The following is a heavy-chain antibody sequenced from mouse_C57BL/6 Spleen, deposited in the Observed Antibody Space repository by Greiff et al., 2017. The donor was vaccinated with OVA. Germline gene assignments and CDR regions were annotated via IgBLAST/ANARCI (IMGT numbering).Heavy chain of an antibody. CDR1: GFTFSSYG. CDR2: ISSGGSYT. D-gene: IGHD2-3*01. Sequence: VQVVESGGDLVKPGGSLKLSCAASGFTFSSYGMSWVRQTPDKRLEWVATISSGGSYTYYPDSVKGRFTISRDNAKNTLYLQMSSLKSEDTAMYYCARRVDGYYWYFDVWGTGTTVTVSS. CDR3: ARRVDGYYWYFDV. V-gene: IGHV5-6*02. J-gene: IGHJ1*03.